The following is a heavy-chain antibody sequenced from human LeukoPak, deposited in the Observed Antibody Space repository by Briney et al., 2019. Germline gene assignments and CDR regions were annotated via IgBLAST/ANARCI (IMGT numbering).Heavy chain of an antibody. V-gene: IGHV3-66*04. D-gene: IGHD5-18*01. J-gene: IGHJ4*02. Sequence: GGSLRLSCAASGFTVSSNYMNWVRQAPGKGLEWVSMIYPNGNTFYTDSVKGRFTISRDNSKNTLDLQMSSLRAEDTAVYYCARRGHGYGSPFDYWGQGTLATVSS. CDR3: ARRGHGYGSPFDY. CDR1: GFTVSSNY. CDR2: IYPNGNT.